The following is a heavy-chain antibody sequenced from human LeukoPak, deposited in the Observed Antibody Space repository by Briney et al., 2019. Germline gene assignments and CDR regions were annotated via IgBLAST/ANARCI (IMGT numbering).Heavy chain of an antibody. D-gene: IGHD3-22*01. Sequence: PGGSLRLSCTASGFTFSRYWMIWVRQAPGKGLEWVANIKRDGSEKYYVDSVKGRFTIPRGNAKNSLFLQMNGLRVEDTAVYYCARDATYYDSSGYYDAFDIWGQGTMVTVSS. CDR2: IKRDGSEK. V-gene: IGHV3-7*01. CDR3: ARDATYYDSSGYYDAFDI. J-gene: IGHJ3*02. CDR1: GFTFSRYW.